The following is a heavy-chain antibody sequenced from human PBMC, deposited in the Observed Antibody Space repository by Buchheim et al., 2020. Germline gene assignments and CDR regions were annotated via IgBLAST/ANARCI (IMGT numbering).Heavy chain of an antibody. J-gene: IGHJ6*02. CDR3: VTSGSYYYYAMDV. CDR1: GFTFSSYW. V-gene: IGHV3-74*01. D-gene: IGHD3-22*01. CDR2: INSDGRTT. Sequence: EVQLVESGGGLVQPGGSLRLSCAASGFTFSSYWMHWVRQAPGKGLVCVARINSDGRTTTYADSVKGRFTISRDNAMNPFYLQMNSLRAEDTAVYYCVTSGSYYYYAMDVWGQGTT.